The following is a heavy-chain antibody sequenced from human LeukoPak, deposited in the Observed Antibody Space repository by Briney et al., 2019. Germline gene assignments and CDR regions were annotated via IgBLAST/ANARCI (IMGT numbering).Heavy chain of an antibody. CDR1: GFTFSSYS. D-gene: IGHD2-8*01. CDR2: ISSSSSYI. J-gene: IGHJ3*02. CDR3: ARDIVLAFDI. Sequence: KAGGSLRLSCAASGFTFSSYSMNWVRQAPGKGLEWVSSISSSSSYIYYADSVKGRFTISRDNAKNSLYLQMNSLRAEDTAVYYCARDIVLAFDIWGQGTMVTVSS. V-gene: IGHV3-21*01.